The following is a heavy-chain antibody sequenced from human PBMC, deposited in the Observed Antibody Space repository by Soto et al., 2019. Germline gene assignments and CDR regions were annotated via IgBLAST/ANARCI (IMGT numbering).Heavy chain of an antibody. V-gene: IGHV1-46*01. CDR1: GYTFTSYY. CDR2: INPSGGST. J-gene: IGHJ6*02. D-gene: IGHD2-2*01. Sequence: ASVKVSCKASGYTFTSYYMHWVRQAPGQGLEWMGIINPSGGSTSYAQKFQGRVTMTRDTSTSTVYMELSSLRSEDTAVYYCAREWDCSSTSCYFYYYYYYGMDVWGQGTTVTV. CDR3: AREWDCSSTSCYFYYYYYYGMDV.